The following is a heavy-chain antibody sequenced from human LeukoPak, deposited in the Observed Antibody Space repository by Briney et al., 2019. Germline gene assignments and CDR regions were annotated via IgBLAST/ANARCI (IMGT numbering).Heavy chain of an antibody. V-gene: IGHV3-49*04. CDR1: GFTFGDYA. CDR2: IRSKAYGGTT. Sequence: EPGGSLRLSCTASGFTFGDYAMSWVRQAPGKGLEWVGFIRSKAYGGTTEYAASVKGRFTISRDDSKSIAYLQLNSLKTEDTAVYYCTRDILLCSSTSCYTSPRSYYYYGMDVWGQGTTVTVSS. J-gene: IGHJ6*02. CDR3: TRDILLCSSTSCYTSPRSYYYYGMDV. D-gene: IGHD2-2*02.